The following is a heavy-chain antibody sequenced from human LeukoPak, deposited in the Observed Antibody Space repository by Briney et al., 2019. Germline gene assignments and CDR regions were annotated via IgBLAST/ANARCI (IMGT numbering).Heavy chain of an antibody. CDR2: IYTSGST. CDR3: AREFWAAPSENWFDP. J-gene: IGHJ5*02. D-gene: IGHD3/OR15-3a*01. Sequence: SETLSLTGTVSAGSMSSYYGSWIRQPAGKGLEWIGRIYTSGSTNYNPSLKSRVTMSVDTSKNQFSLKLSSVTAADTAVYYCAREFWAAPSENWFDPWGQGTLVTVSS. CDR1: AGSMSSYY. V-gene: IGHV4-4*07.